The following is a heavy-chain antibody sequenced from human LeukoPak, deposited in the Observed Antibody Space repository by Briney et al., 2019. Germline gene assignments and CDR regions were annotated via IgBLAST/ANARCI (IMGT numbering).Heavy chain of an antibody. D-gene: IGHD4-17*01. CDR3: ARPAPGGDYFDY. Sequence: SETLSLTCTVSGGSISSSSYYWGWIRQPPGKGLEWIGSIYYSGSTYYNPSPKSRVTISVDPSKNQSSLKLSSVTAADTAVYYCARPAPGGDYFDYWGQGTLVTVSS. CDR1: GGSISSSSYY. CDR2: IYYSGST. V-gene: IGHV4-39*01. J-gene: IGHJ4*02.